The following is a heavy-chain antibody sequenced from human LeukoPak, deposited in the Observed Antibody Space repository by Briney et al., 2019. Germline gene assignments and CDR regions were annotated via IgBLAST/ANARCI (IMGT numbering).Heavy chain of an antibody. D-gene: IGHD1-14*01. V-gene: IGHV4-59*01. CDR3: ARTNQISETAFDI. CDR2: ILSSGST. J-gene: IGHJ3*02. Sequence: TQTLSPTCTVASGSLDNYYWGSIRQTPGKGLEWIGYILSSGSTNYNPSVKSRATISVDTSKNQFSLKLSSVTAADTAVYYCARTNQISETAFDIWGQGTMVIVTS. CDR1: SGSLDNYY.